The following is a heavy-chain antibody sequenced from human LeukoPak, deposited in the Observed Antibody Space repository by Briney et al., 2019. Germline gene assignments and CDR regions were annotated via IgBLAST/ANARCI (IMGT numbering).Heavy chain of an antibody. J-gene: IGHJ6*03. CDR2: INAGNGNR. V-gene: IGHV1-3*01. D-gene: IGHD2-2*01. Sequence: GASVKVSCKASGYTFTSYAIHWVRQAPGQRLEWMGWINAGNGNRKYSQKFQDRVTITREPSATTAYMELNSLTSEDTAVYYCARGVDCSSTSCLYYYYMDVWGKGTTVTVSS. CDR3: ARGVDCSSTSCLYYYYMDV. CDR1: GYTFTSYA.